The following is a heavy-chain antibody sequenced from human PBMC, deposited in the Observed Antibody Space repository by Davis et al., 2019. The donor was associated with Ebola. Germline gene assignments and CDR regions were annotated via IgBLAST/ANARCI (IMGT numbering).Heavy chain of an antibody. D-gene: IGHD2-2*01. CDR1: GFTFSDYY. J-gene: IGHJ4*02. CDR2: ISSSGSTI. V-gene: IGHV3-11*01. CDR3: ARGQSYCSSTSCYLGY. Sequence: GGSLRPSCAASGFTFSDYYMSWIRQAPGKGLEWVSYISSSGSTIYYADSVKGRFTISRDNAKNSLYLQMNSLRAEDTAVYYCARGQSYCSSTSCYLGYWGQGTLVTVSS.